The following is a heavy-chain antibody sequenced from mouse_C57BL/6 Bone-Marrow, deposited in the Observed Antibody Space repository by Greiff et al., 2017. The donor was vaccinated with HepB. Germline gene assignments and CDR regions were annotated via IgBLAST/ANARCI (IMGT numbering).Heavy chain of an antibody. V-gene: IGHV15-2*01. Sequence: VQLQQSGSELRSPGSSVKLSCKDFDSEVFPIAYMSWVRQKPGHGFEWIGGILPSIGRTIYGEKFEDKATLDADTLSNTAYLELNSLTSEDSAIYYCARPYYGSSYWYFDVWGTGTTVTVSS. J-gene: IGHJ1*03. CDR1: DSEVFPIAY. CDR2: ILPSIGRT. D-gene: IGHD1-1*01. CDR3: ARPYYGSSYWYFDV.